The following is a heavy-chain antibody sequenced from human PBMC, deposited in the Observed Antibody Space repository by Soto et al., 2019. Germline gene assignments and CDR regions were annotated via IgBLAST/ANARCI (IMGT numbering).Heavy chain of an antibody. V-gene: IGHV4-34*01. CDR1: GGSFSGYY. Sequence: SETLSLTCAVYGGSFSGYYWSWIRQPPGKGLEWIGEINHSGSTNYNPSLKSRVTISVDTSKNQFSLKLSSVTAADTAVYYCARGRAGYSDYWGQGTPVTVSS. CDR2: INHSGST. J-gene: IGHJ4*02. CDR3: ARGRAGYSDY. D-gene: IGHD2-15*01.